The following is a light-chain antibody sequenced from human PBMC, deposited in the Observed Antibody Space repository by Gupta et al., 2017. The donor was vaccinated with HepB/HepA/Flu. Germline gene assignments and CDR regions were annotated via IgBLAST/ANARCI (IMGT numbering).Light chain of an antibody. CDR2: DVS. V-gene: IGLV2-14*03. CDR1: TSDVGGYEY. J-gene: IGLJ1*01. CDR3: SSYTSTSTLEV. Sequence: QSALTQPASVSGSHGQSITIFCPGTTSDVGGYEYVSWYQKFPGKAPRLIIYDVSNRPSGVFSRFSGSKSGNTASLTISGLRTEDEADYYCSSYTSTSTLEVFGTGTKVTVL.